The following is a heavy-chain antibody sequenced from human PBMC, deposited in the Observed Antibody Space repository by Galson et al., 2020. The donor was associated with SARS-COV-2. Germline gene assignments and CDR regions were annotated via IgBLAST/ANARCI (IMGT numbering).Heavy chain of an antibody. V-gene: IGHV3-30*01. CDR2: KSYDGTNT. CDR1: GFSISTYA. Sequence: GGSLRLSCEASGFSISTYAMHWVRQAPGKGLEWVAVKSYDGTNTSYADSVKGRFIISRDNSKNMLYLQMNSLRVEDTAVYYCVSLIWGQGTTVTVSS. J-gene: IGHJ6*02. CDR3: VSLI. D-gene: IGHD3-16*02.